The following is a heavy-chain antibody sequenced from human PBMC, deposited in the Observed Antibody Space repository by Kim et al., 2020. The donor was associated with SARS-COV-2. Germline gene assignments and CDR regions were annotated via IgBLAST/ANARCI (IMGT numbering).Heavy chain of an antibody. CDR1: FFFIFIIFFS. D-gene: IGHD2-2*01. V-gene: IGHV4-39*07. Sequence: SETLSLICIFFFFFIFIIFFSFFFILPLSLKGLEWIGSVAYMGSTSFNPFLKILFTLSVDTSNNQLSLSLTSVTAADTAAYYCARGLRPAPNTWFDPWGQETLVTVSS. J-gene: IGHJ5*02. CDR2: VAYMGST. CDR3: ARGLRPAPNTWFDP.